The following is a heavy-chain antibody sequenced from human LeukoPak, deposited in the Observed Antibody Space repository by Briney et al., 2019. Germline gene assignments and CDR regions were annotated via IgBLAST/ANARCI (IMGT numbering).Heavy chain of an antibody. Sequence: PSETLSLTCTVSGGSITSSSYYWGCIRQPPGKGLEWIGSIYYRGRTYYNPSLKGRVTISVDTSKNQLSLKLSSVTAADTAVYYCARAGYCSSTTCPDAFDIWGQGTKVTVSS. CDR3: ARAGYCSSTTCPDAFDI. V-gene: IGHV4-39*07. D-gene: IGHD2-2*01. CDR2: IYYRGRT. CDR1: GGSITSSSYY. J-gene: IGHJ3*02.